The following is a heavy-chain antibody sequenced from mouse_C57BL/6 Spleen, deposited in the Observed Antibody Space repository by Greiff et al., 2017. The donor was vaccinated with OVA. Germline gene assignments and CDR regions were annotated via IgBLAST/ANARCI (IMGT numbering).Heavy chain of an antibody. CDR2: IWRGGST. Sequence: VQLQESGPGLVQPSQSLSITCTVSGFSLTSYGVHWVRQSPGKGLEWLGVIWRGGSTDYNAAFMSRLSITNDNSKSQVFFKMNSLQADDTAIYYCAQGDDYNYFDYWGKGTTLTVSS. V-gene: IGHV2-5*01. J-gene: IGHJ2*01. D-gene: IGHD2-4*01. CDR3: AQGDDYNYFDY. CDR1: GFSLTSYG.